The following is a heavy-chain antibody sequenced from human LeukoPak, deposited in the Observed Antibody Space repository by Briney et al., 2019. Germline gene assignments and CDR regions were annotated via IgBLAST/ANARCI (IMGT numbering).Heavy chain of an antibody. CDR3: ARGWDLHAYSLYYYYYMDV. CDR2: INPNSGGT. J-gene: IGHJ6*03. CDR1: GYTFTDYY. V-gene: IGHV1-2*02. D-gene: IGHD1-26*01. Sequence: ASVKVSCKASGYTFTDYYMHWVRQAPGQGLEWMGWINPNSGGTNYAQKFQGRVIMTSDTSISTAYMELSRLRSDDTAVYYCARGWDLHAYSLYYYYYMDVWGKGTTVTVSS.